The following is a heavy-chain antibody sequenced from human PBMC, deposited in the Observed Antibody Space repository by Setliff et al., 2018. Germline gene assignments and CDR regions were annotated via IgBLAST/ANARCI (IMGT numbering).Heavy chain of an antibody. D-gene: IGHD1-1*01. CDR1: GFTISGYA. CDR2: IKDSDYST. Sequence: PGESLKISCVGSGFTISGYAMTWVRQVPGKGLEWISSIKDSDYSTYYADSVKGRFTISRDNSNSEVFLQMDSLRAEDTAVYYCARDQARWLVAAGTFDYWGLGALVTVSS. J-gene: IGHJ4*02. V-gene: IGHV3-23*01. CDR3: ARDQARWLVAAGTFDY.